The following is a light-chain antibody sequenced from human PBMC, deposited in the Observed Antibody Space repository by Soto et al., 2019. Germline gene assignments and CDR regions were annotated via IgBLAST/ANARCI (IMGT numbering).Light chain of an antibody. CDR1: QSIKNY. Sequence: EIVLTQSPGTLSLSPGERATLSCRASQSIKNYLAWYQQRPGQSPRLLIYAASSRATGVPDRFSGGGSATDFTLTVSRLEPEAFAVYYCQQYGGSPRTFGQGTKLEIK. V-gene: IGKV3-20*01. CDR2: AAS. CDR3: QQYGGSPRT. J-gene: IGKJ2*01.